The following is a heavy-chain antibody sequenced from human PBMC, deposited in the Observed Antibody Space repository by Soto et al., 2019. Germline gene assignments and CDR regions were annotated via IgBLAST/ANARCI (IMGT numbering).Heavy chain of an antibody. V-gene: IGHV1-69*13. D-gene: IGHD2-15*01. CDR2: IIPIFGTA. Sequence: GASVKVSCKASGGTFSSYAISWVRQAPGQGLEWMGGIIPIFGTANYAQKFQGRVTITADESTSTAYMELSSLRSEDTAVYYCARVGCSCGSCYPVSFDYWGQGTLVTVSS. CDR3: ARVGCSCGSCYPVSFDY. CDR1: GGTFSSYA. J-gene: IGHJ4*02.